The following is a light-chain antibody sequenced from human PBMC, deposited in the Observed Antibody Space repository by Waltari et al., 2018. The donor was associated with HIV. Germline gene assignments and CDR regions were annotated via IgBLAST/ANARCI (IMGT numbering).Light chain of an antibody. V-gene: IGLV1-51*01. CDR2: DDA. CDR3: ATWDNRLTTVL. CDR1: SPNVGASY. Sequence: QSVLTQPPSVSAAPGQKVTISCSGGSPNVGASYVSWYQQLPGAAPKLLIFDDAQRPSGIPDRFSGSKSGTSATLGITGLQTGDEADYYCATWDNRLTTVLFGGGTKLTVL. J-gene: IGLJ2*01.